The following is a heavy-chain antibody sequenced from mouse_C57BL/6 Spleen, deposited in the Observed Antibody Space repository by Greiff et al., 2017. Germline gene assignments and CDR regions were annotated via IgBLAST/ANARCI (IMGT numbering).Heavy chain of an antibody. CDR2: INPNNGGT. J-gene: IGHJ2*01. Sequence: EVQLQQSGPELVKPGASVKISCKASGYTFTDYYMNWVKQSHGKSLEWIGDINPNNGGTSYNQKFKGKATLTVDKSSSTAYMELRSLTSEDSAVYYCARSGNYADYWGQGTTLPVSS. V-gene: IGHV1-26*01. CDR1: GYTFTDYY. CDR3: ARSGNYADY.